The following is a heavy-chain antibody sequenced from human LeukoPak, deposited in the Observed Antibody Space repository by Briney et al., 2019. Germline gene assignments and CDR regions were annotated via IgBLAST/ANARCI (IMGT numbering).Heavy chain of an antibody. CDR1: GGSFSGYY. CDR2: INHSGST. V-gene: IGHV4-34*01. CDR3: ARRRWLQPGPFDY. D-gene: IGHD5-24*01. Sequence: SETPSLTCAVYGGSFSGYYWSWIRQPPGKGLEWIGEINHSGSTNYNPSLKSRATISVDTSKNQFSLKLSSVTAADTAVYYCARRRWLQPGPFDYWGQGTLVTVSS. J-gene: IGHJ4*02.